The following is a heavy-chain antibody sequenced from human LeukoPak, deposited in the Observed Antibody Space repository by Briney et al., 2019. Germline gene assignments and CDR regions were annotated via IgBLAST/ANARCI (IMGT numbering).Heavy chain of an antibody. J-gene: IGHJ4*02. D-gene: IGHD2-2*01. CDR2: IYHSGST. V-gene: IGHV4-39*07. CDR1: GGSISSSGYY. CDR3: ARDPDCSSSSCPRHFDY. Sequence: SETLSLTCTVSGGSISSSGYYWGWIRQSPGKGLEWIGSIYHSGSTYYNPSLKSRVTISVDTSKNQLSLKLVSLTAADTAVYYCARDPDCSSSSCPRHFDYWGLGTLVTVSS.